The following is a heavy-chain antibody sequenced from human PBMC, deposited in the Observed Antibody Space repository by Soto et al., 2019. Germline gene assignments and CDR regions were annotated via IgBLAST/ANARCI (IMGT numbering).Heavy chain of an antibody. CDR2: IGSSGGST. CDR3: TREVEEWEVIRDETPRADS. V-gene: IGHV3-23*01. J-gene: IGHJ5*01. CDR1: GFTFSSYA. D-gene: IGHD1-26*01. Sequence: GGSLRLSFEASGFTFSSYAMSWVLQAPGKGLEWVSGIGSSGGSTYYADSVKGRFTISRDDSKNTAYLQMDSLKTEDTAMYYCTREVEEWEVIRDETPRADSWGQGTLVTVSS.